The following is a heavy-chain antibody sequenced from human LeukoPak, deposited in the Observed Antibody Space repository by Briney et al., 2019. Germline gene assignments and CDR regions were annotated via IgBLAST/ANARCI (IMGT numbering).Heavy chain of an antibody. V-gene: IGHV3-9*01. CDR3: AKGRAIAAADTDTFDY. D-gene: IGHD6-13*01. CDR2: ISWNSGSI. CDR1: GFTFDDYA. J-gene: IGHJ4*02. Sequence: GGSLRLSCAASGFTFDDYAMHWVRQAPGKGLEWVSGISWNSGSIGYADSVKGRFTISRDNAKNSLYLQMNSLRAEDTALYYCAKGRAIAAADTDTFDYWGQGTLVTVSS.